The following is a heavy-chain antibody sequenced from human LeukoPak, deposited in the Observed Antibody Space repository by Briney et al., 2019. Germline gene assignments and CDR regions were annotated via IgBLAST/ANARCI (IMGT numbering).Heavy chain of an antibody. CDR1: GFTFSSSW. CDR2: INQDGSAK. J-gene: IGHJ5*02. Sequence: GGSLRLSCVASGFTFSSSWMTWARQAPVKGLEWVASINQDGSAKYYVDSVKGRFTISRDNAKNSLYLQMNSLRAEDTAVYYCARGDVLRNFDWFGSLDPWGQGTLVTVSS. V-gene: IGHV3-7*01. D-gene: IGHD3-9*01. CDR3: ARGDVLRNFDWFGSLDP.